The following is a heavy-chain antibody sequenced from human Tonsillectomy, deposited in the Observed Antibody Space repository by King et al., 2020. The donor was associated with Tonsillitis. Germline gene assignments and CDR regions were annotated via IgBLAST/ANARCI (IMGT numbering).Heavy chain of an antibody. Sequence: VQLVESGGGLVQPGGSLRLSCAASGFTFSSYAMSWVRQAPGKGLEWVSAISGSGGSTYYADSVKGRFTISRDNSKNTRYLQWNGLRAEDTAVNYCAKGEGYCRSTGCRGSYFDYWGQGTMVTGSS. V-gene: IGHV3-23*04. D-gene: IGHD2-2*01. J-gene: IGHJ4*02. CDR1: GFTFSSYA. CDR2: ISGSGGST. CDR3: AKGEGYCRSTGCRGSYFDY.